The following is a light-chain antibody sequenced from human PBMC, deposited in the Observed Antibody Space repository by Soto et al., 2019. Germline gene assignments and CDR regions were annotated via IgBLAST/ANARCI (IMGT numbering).Light chain of an antibody. J-gene: IGLJ1*01. CDR1: RSNIGSNT. Sequence: QSALTQSPSASGTPGQRVTISCSGSRSNIGSNTVNWVQQVPGTAPKLLIYSFNQRPSGVPDRFSGSKSGTSASLAISGLQSQDEADYYCAAWDDSLNGYVFGTGTKVT. CDR2: SFN. V-gene: IGLV1-44*01. CDR3: AAWDDSLNGYV.